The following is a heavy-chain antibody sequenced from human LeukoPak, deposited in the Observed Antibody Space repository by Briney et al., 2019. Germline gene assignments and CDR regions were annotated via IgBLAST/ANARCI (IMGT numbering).Heavy chain of an antibody. CDR1: GFSFSSYG. CDR3: AKDLRGYSYGSDAFDI. V-gene: IGHV3-30*02. CDR2: VRYDGSNK. Sequence: RGCLRLSCVASGFSFSSYGMHWVRPALGGGLGWVAFVRYDGSNKYYTGSVLGPFTISTETSTNTLCLQINRLRAADTGMYYCAKDLRGYSYGSDAFDIWGQGTMVTVSS. J-gene: IGHJ3*02. D-gene: IGHD5-18*01.